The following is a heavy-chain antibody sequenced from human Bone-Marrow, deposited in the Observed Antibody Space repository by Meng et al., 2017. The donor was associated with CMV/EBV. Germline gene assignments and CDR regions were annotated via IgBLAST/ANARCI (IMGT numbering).Heavy chain of an antibody. J-gene: IGHJ4*02. D-gene: IGHD6-13*01. V-gene: IGHV4-59*01. CDR3: ARMEAEAAGTLGY. Sequence: SETLSLTCTVSGGSISSYYWSWIRQPPGKGLEWIGYVYYSASTDYNPALKNRVTILVDTSKNQFSLKLNSVTPADTAVYYRARMEAEAAGTLGYWGQGTLVTVSS. CDR1: GGSISSYY. CDR2: VYYSAST.